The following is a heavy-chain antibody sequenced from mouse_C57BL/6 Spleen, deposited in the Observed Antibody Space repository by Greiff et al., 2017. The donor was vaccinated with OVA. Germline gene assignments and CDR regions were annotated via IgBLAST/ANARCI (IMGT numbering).Heavy chain of an antibody. CDR2: IDPADGET. Sequence: VQLQQSGAELVKPGASVKLSCTASGFTINDYYMHWVKQRTEQGLEWIGRIDPADGETKYAPKFQGKATITADTSSNTAYLQLSSLTSEDTAVDYGASPASNSLYALDYWGQGTSVTVSS. V-gene: IGHV14-2*01. CDR3: ASPASNSLYALDY. CDR1: GFTINDYY. D-gene: IGHD2-5*01. J-gene: IGHJ4*01.